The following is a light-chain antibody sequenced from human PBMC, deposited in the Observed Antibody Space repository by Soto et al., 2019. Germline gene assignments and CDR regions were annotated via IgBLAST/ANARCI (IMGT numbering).Light chain of an antibody. CDR3: CSYAGRSTFGV. Sequence: QTVVTQPRSVSGSPGQSVTISCTGTSRDVGGYNYVSWYQQHPGKAPKLMIYDVSKRPSGVPDRFSGSKSGNTASLTISGLQAEDEADYYCCSYAGRSTFGVFGTGTKVTVL. CDR1: SRDVGGYNY. V-gene: IGLV2-11*01. CDR2: DVS. J-gene: IGLJ1*01.